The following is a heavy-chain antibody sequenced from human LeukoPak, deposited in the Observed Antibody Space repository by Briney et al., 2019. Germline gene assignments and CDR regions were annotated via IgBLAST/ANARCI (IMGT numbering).Heavy chain of an antibody. CDR3: GREVTIFGVVAHYMDV. CDR1: GYSISSGYY. Sequence: KPSETLSLTCAVSGYSISSGYYWGWIRQPPGKGLEWIGSIYHSGSTYYNPSLKSRVTISVDTSKNQFSLKLSSVTAADTAVYYCGREVTIFGVVAHYMDVWGKGTTVTVSS. CDR2: IYHSGST. D-gene: IGHD3-3*01. V-gene: IGHV4-38-2*01. J-gene: IGHJ6*03.